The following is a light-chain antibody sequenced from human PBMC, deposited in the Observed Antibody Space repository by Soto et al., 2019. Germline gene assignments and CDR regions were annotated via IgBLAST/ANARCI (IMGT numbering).Light chain of an antibody. J-gene: IGLJ3*02. V-gene: IGLV2-8*01. CDR3: SSYAASNNFYFV. Sequence: QSVLTQPPSASGSPGQSVTISCTGTSSDVGGYNYVSWYQQYPGRAPKLMICEVTKRPSGVPDRFSGSKSGNTASLTVSGLQAEDGADYYCSSYAASNNFYFVFGGGTKLTVL. CDR1: SSDVGGYNY. CDR2: EVT.